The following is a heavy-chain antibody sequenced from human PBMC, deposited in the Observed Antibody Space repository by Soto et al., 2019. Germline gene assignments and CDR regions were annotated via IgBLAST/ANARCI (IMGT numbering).Heavy chain of an antibody. D-gene: IGHD3-10*01. CDR3: ARHRGNYYGSGSYPDY. CDR1: GGSISSSSYS. Sequence: QLQLQESGPGLVKPSETLSLTCTVSGGSISSSSYSWGWIRQPPGKGLEWIGGIYYSGSTYYNPSLKSRVTISVDTSKNQFSLKLSSVTAADTAVYYCARHRGNYYGSGSYPDYWGQGTLVTVSS. CDR2: IYYSGST. V-gene: IGHV4-39*01. J-gene: IGHJ4*02.